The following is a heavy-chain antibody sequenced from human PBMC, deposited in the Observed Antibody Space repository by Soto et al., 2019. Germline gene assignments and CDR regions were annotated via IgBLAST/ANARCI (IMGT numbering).Heavy chain of an antibody. CDR3: GKYRTVPTTLTTDYYGMDV. CDR1: GGSITTEYFY. J-gene: IGHJ6*02. Sequence: QLQLQESSPGLVRPSETLSLTCTVSGGSITTEYFYWAWIRQPPEKGLEWIGSIYYSGDSYYNPSLKSRATLSVDTTDNQFFLELRSVTAADISIYFCGKYRTVPTTLTTDYYGMDVWGQGTTVTVAS. V-gene: IGHV4-39*01. D-gene: IGHD6-6*01. CDR2: IYYSGDS.